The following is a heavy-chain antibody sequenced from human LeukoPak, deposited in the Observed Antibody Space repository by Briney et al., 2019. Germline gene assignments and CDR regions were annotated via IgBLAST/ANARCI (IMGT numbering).Heavy chain of an antibody. D-gene: IGHD5-12*01. CDR3: ARRSNINDYTISRAFDM. CDR2: IYPGDSDT. Sequence: PGAPLKFSCACSCYSFTCSWLGLVRQMPGKGVEWMGIIYPGDSDTRYSPSSQGQVTITTDKSISTAYLQSSSLKASDSAMYYCARRSNINDYTISRAFDMWGQGTMVTVSS. CDR1: CYSFTCSW. V-gene: IGHV5-51*01. J-gene: IGHJ3*02.